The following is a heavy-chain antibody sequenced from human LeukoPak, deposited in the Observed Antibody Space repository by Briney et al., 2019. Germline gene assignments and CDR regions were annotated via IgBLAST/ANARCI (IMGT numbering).Heavy chain of an antibody. CDR2: INPSGGST. CDR3: ARGPRNYYYYMDV. J-gene: IGHJ6*03. CDR1: GYTFTSYY. Sequence: ASVKVSCKASGYTFTSYYMHWVRQVPGQGLEWMGLINPSGGSTSYAQKFQGRVTMTRDTSTSTVYMELSSLRSEDTAVYYCARGPRNYYYYMDVWGKGTTVTVSS. V-gene: IGHV1-46*01.